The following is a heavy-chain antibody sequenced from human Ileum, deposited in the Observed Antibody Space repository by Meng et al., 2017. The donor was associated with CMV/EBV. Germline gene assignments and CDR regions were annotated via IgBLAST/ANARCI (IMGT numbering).Heavy chain of an antibody. V-gene: IGHV1-2*02. CDR1: GYTYTGHY. CDR2: INPNNGDT. J-gene: IGHJ2*01. Sequence: EHLVQSRDEVKKDGPSMNVSCKASGYTYTGHYMHWIRQAPGQGLEWMGWINPNNGDTNYAQKFQGRVTMTRDTSISTAYMELSSLRSDDTAVYYCGLHWGSGWYFDLWGRGTLVTVSS. D-gene: IGHD7-27*01. CDR3: GLHWGSGWYFDL.